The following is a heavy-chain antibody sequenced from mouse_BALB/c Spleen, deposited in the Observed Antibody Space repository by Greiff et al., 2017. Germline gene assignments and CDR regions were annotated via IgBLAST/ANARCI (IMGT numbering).Heavy chain of an antibody. CDR1: GFTFSSYA. Sequence: EVQVVESGGGLVKPGGSLKLSCAASGFTFSSYAMSWVRQSPEKRLEWVAEISSGGSYTYYPDTVTGRFTISRDNAKNTLYLEMSSLRSEDTAMYYCARDIYYDGSSYGAMDYWGQGTSVTVSA. CDR2: ISSGGSYT. D-gene: IGHD1-1*01. CDR3: ARDIYYDGSSYGAMDY. V-gene: IGHV5-9-4*01. J-gene: IGHJ4*01.